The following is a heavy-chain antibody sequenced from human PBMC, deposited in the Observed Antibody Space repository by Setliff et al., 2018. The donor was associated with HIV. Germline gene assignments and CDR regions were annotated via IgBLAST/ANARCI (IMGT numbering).Heavy chain of an antibody. J-gene: IGHJ4*02. CDR3: ARGPPFAF. V-gene: IGHV4-38-2*02. CDR1: GDSISSDYC. CDR2: IAYSGTTMYT. Sequence: LSLTCTVSGDSISSDYCWGWIRQTPGKGLEWIADIAYSGTTMYTNYNPSLESRVIISEDTSRDQFFLKLTSVTADDTGVYYCARGPPFAFWGQGLLVTVSS.